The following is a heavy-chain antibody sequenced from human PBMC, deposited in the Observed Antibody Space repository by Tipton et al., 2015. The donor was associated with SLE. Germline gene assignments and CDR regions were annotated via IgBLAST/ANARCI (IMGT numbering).Heavy chain of an antibody. CDR1: GGSLSGYY. CDR3: ARLVRFLGGRFFDY. Sequence: TLSLTCAVNGGSLSGYYWVWIRQPPEKGLEWIGEINHSGSTNYNPSLKSRVTISVDTSKNHFSLKLSSVTAADTAVYYCARLVRFLGGRFFDYWGQGPLVTVSS. D-gene: IGHD3-3*01. J-gene: IGHJ4*02. V-gene: IGHV4-34*01. CDR2: INHSGST.